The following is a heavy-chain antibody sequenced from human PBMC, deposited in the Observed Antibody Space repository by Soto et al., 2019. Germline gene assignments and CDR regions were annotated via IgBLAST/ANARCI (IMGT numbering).Heavy chain of an antibody. CDR1: GFTFSSYW. V-gene: IGHV3-7*03. D-gene: IGHD3-3*01. CDR3: ARDSDYDFWSGYRANFDY. Sequence: EVQLVESGGGLVQPGGSLRLSCAASGFTFSSYWMSWVRQAPGTGLEWVANIKQDGSEKYYVDSVKGRFTISRDNAKNSLYLQMNSLRAEDTAVYYCARDSDYDFWSGYRANFDYWGQGTLVTVSS. CDR2: IKQDGSEK. J-gene: IGHJ4*02.